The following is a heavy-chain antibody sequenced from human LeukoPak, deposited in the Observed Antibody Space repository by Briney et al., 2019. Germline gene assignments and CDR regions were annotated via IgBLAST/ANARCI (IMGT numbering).Heavy chain of an antibody. D-gene: IGHD6-25*01. J-gene: IGHJ5*02. CDR1: GYTFTSYG. Sequence: RASVKVSCKASGYTFTSYGISWVRQAPGQGLEWMGWISAYNGNTNYAQKLQGRVTMTRNTSISTAYMELSSLRSEDTAVYYCARVPSGGDKFDPWGQGTLVTVSS. CDR2: ISAYNGNT. V-gene: IGHV1-18*01. CDR3: ARVPSGGDKFDP.